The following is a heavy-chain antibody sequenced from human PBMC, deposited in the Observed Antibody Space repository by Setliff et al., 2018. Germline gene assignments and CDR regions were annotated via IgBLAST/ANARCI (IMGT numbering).Heavy chain of an antibody. V-gene: IGHV4-61*02. CDR3: ARVDDGGYPDFYYYYDMDV. CDR1: GGSISSGSYY. Sequence: PSETLSLTCTVSGGSISSGSYYWSWIRQPAGKGLEWIGRIYTSGSTNYNPSLKSRVTISVDTSKNQFSLKLSSVTAADTAVYYCARVDDGGYPDFYYYYDMDVWGQGTTVTVSS. D-gene: IGHD5-18*01. CDR2: IYTSGST. J-gene: IGHJ6*02.